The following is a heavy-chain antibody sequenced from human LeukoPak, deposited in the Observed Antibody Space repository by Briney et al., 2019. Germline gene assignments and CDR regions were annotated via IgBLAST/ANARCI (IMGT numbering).Heavy chain of an antibody. CDR3: ARDSRDGYNQHFDY. D-gene: IGHD5-24*01. V-gene: IGHV4-59*01. J-gene: IGHJ4*02. CDR2: IYYSGST. CDR1: GGSISSYY. Sequence: SETLSLTCTVSGGSISSYYWSWIRQPPGKGLEWIGYIYYSGSTNYNPSLKSRVTISVDTSKNQFSLKLSSVTAADTAVYYCARDSRDGYNQHFDYWGQGTLVTVSS.